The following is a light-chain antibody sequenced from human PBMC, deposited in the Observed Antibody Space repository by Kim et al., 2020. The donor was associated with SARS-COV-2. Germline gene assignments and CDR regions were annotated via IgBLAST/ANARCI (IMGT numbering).Light chain of an antibody. J-gene: IGLJ2*01. Sequence: QSALTQPASVSGSPGQSITISCTGTSSDVGDYNYVSWYQQHPGKAPKLMIYDVSNRPSGVSNRFSGSKSGNTASLTISGLQAEDEADYYCSSFRNMNTLFGGGTKLTVL. CDR2: DVS. CDR1: SSDVGDYNY. V-gene: IGLV2-14*03. CDR3: SSFRNMNTL.